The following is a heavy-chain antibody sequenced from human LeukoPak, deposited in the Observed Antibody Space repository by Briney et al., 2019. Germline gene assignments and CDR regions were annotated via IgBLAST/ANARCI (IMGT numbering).Heavy chain of an antibody. V-gene: IGHV3-74*01. D-gene: IGHD1-1*01. Sequence: GGSLRLSCAASGFTFSSYWMRWVRQAPGKGVVWVSRINSDGSSTNYADSVKGRSTISRDNAKNTVYLQMNSLRAEDTAVYYCARGRGTGTTSGFDPWGQGTLVTVSS. J-gene: IGHJ5*02. CDR3: ARGRGTGTTSGFDP. CDR1: GFTFSSYW. CDR2: INSDGSST.